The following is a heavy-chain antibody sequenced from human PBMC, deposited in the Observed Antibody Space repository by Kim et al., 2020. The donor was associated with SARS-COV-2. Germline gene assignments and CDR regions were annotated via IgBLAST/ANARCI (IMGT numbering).Heavy chain of an antibody. D-gene: IGHD3-10*01. V-gene: IGHV4-4*07. Sequence: SETLSLTCTVSGGSISSYYWSWIRQPAGKGLEWFGRIYTSGSTNYNPSLKSRVTMSVDTSKNQFSLRLSSVTAADTAVYYCARDRGGYYGSGSYPNGMDVWSQGTTVTVSS. CDR2: IYTSGST. J-gene: IGHJ6*02. CDR3: ARDRGGYYGSGSYPNGMDV. CDR1: GGSISSYY.